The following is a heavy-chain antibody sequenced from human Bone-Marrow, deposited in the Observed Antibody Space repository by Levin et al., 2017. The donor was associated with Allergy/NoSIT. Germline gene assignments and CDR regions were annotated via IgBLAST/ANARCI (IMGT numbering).Heavy chain of an antibody. Sequence: ASVKVSCKASGYTFTSYGISWVRQAPGQGLEWMGWIYAYNGNTNYPQKLQGRVTMTTGTSTSTAYMELRSLKSDDTAVYYCARGHGVREFDYWGQGTLVSVSS. CDR3: ARGHGVREFDY. D-gene: IGHD3-10*01. V-gene: IGHV1-18*01. CDR1: GYTFTSYG. J-gene: IGHJ4*02. CDR2: IYAYNGNT.